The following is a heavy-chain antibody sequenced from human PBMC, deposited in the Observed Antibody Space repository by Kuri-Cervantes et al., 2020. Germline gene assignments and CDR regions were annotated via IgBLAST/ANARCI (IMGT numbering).Heavy chain of an antibody. V-gene: IGHV3-30*04. CDR1: GFIFSDHA. CDR3: AYWDGIVYNWYGPFDY. CDR2: ISYDGSNK. D-gene: IGHD1-1*01. Sequence: GESLKISCATSGFIFSDHAMHWVRQAPGKGLEWVAVISYDGSNKYYADSVRGRFTISRDNSKNTLCLQMNSLRAEDTAVYYCAYWDGIVYNWYGPFDYWGQGTLVTVSS. J-gene: IGHJ4*02.